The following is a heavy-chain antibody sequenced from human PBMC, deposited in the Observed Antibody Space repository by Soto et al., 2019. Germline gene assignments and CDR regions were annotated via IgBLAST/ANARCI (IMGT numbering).Heavy chain of an antibody. Sequence: SETLSLTCTVSGGSISSYYWSWIRQPPGKGLEWIGYIYYSGSTNYNPSLKSRVTISVDTSKNQFSLKLSSVTAADTAVYYCARAGGYDPRKIDYWGQGTLVTVSS. CDR1: GGSISSYY. CDR2: IYYSGST. J-gene: IGHJ4*02. V-gene: IGHV4-59*01. D-gene: IGHD5-12*01. CDR3: ARAGGYDPRKIDY.